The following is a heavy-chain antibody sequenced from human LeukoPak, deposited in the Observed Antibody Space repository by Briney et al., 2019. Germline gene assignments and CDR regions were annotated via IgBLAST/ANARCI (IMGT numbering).Heavy chain of an antibody. CDR2: LSSISSYI. CDR3: ARSSGWYHRGPDYYYYYMDV. Sequence: VGSLRHSCAAPGFTFSSSSMNWVRQGPGKGLGRVSSLSSISSYIYNADSVKSRVTISTGTTKNTLYLQVSSLRAEDTAINYCARSSGWYHRGPDYYYYYMDVWGKGTAVTVS. CDR1: GFTFSSSS. J-gene: IGHJ6*03. V-gene: IGHV3-21*01. D-gene: IGHD6-19*01.